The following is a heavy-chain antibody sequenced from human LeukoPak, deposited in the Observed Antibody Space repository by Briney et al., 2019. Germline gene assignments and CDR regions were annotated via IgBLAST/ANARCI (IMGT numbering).Heavy chain of an antibody. D-gene: IGHD2-2*01. Sequence: ASVKVSCKASGYTFTIYGISWVRQAPGQGLEWMGCICAYNGNTNYAQKLQGRVTITTDTYTSTAYMELRSLRSDDTAVYYCARAPRFTIVVVPDYYYGMDVWGQGTTVTVSS. J-gene: IGHJ6*02. CDR1: GYTFTIYG. V-gene: IGHV1-18*01. CDR3: ARAPRFTIVVVPDYYYGMDV. CDR2: ICAYNGNT.